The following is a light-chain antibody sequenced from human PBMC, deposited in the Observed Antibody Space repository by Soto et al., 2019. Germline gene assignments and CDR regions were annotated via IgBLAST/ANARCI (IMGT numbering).Light chain of an antibody. V-gene: IGLV2-14*01. CDR2: EVS. Sequence: LTQPASVSGSPGQSITISCTGTSSDVGGHNYVSWYQQHPGKAPKLMIYEVSNRPSGVSNRFSGSKSGNTASLTISGLQAEDEADYSCSSYTSTSTYVFGTGTKVTVL. CDR3: SSYTSTSTYV. CDR1: SSDVGGHNY. J-gene: IGLJ1*01.